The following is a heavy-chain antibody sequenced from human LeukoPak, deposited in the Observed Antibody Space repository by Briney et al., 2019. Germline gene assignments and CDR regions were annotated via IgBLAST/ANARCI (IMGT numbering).Heavy chain of an antibody. V-gene: IGHV7-4-1*02. CDR1: GYTFTSYA. Sequence: ASVKVPCKASGYTFTSYAMNWVRQAPGQGLEWMGWINTNTGNPTYAQGFTGRFVFSLDTSVSTAYLQISSLKAEDTAVYYCARVAVAKPYYYYYYMHVWGKGTTVTVSS. J-gene: IGHJ6*03. D-gene: IGHD6-19*01. CDR3: ARVAVAKPYYYYYYMHV. CDR2: INTNTGNP.